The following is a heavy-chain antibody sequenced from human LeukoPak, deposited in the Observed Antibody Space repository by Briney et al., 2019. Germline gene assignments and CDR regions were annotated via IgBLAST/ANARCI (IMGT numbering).Heavy chain of an antibody. V-gene: IGHV3-7*04. CDR2: IKQDGSKK. J-gene: IGHJ4*02. D-gene: IGHD5-24*01. CDR3: TRVGYIDEGIDY. Sequence: GGSLRLPCVASGFPFSSYWMTWVRQAPGKGLEWVANIKQDGSKKSYVDSVKGRFTISRDNAKNSLYLQMNSLRAEGTAIYYCTRVGYIDEGIDYWGQGTLVTVSS. CDR1: GFPFSSYW.